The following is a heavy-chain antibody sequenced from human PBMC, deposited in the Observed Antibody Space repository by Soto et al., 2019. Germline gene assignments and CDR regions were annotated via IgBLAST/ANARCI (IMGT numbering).Heavy chain of an antibody. CDR2: MNPINGAT. J-gene: IGHJ6*02. D-gene: IGHD6-6*01. CDR1: GYDFTAYD. Sequence: QVQLVQSGAEVKQSGASVKVSCKASGYDFTAYDINWVRQASGQGLEWMGWMNPINGATGSARRFQGRVSMTRNTATGTAYMALSSLRSEDTAVYYCVPLQPSEITGRPGMDVWGQGTTVTVSS. V-gene: IGHV1-8*02. CDR3: VPLQPSEITGRPGMDV.